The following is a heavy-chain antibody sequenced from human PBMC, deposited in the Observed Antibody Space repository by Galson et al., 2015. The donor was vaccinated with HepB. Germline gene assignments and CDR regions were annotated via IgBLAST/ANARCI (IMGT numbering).Heavy chain of an antibody. D-gene: IGHD3-22*01. CDR1: GITFNNYD. J-gene: IGHJ4*02. CDR2: IRYDGSSK. CDR3: TNVYYDFSGHYYGPPFDY. Sequence: SLRLSCAASGITFNNYDMHWVRQAPGKGLEWVAGIRYDGSSKYYADSVKGRFTISRDNSKTTVYLQMNSLRAGDTAVYYCTNVYYDFSGHYYGPPFDYWGQGTLVTVSS. V-gene: IGHV3-33*06.